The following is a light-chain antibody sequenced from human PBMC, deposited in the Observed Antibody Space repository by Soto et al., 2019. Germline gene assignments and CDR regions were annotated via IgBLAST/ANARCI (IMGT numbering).Light chain of an antibody. V-gene: IGKV1-5*01. CDR3: QQYNSYWT. Sequence: DIQMTQSPSSLSASVGDRVTITCRASQSISSWLAWYQQKPGKVPKVLIYDASTLESGVPSRFSGSGSGTEFTLTISSLQPDDFATYYCQQYNSYWTFGQGTKVDI. CDR1: QSISSW. CDR2: DAS. J-gene: IGKJ1*01.